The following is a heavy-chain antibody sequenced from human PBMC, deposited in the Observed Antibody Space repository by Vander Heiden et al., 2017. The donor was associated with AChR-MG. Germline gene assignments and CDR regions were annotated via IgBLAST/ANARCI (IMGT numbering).Heavy chain of an antibody. Sequence: QLVESGGGLVQPGRSLRLSCSASGCSFDDHAMHWVRQAPGKGLEWVAGISWNSRTINQADAVKGRFTISRDNAKTSLYLQMNSLRPEDTALYYCAKAKDLYGELDFWGQGTLVTVSS. CDR1: GCSFDDHA. D-gene: IGHD4-17*01. J-gene: IGHJ4*02. V-gene: IGHV3-9*01. CDR3: AKAKDLYGELDF. CDR2: ISWNSRTI.